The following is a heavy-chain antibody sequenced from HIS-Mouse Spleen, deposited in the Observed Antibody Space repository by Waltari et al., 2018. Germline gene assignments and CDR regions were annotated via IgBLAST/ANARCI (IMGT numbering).Heavy chain of an antibody. CDR1: GGSISSSSYY. CDR3: AREIPYSSSWYDWYFDL. Sequence: QLQLQESGPGLVKPSETLSLTCTVSGGSISSSSYYWGWIRQPPGRGLEGFGRIYYSGSTHYNPSLKSRVTISVDTSKNQFSLKLSSVTAADTAVYYCAREIPYSSSWYDWYFDLWGRGTLVTVSS. J-gene: IGHJ2*01. CDR2: IYYSGST. D-gene: IGHD6-13*01. V-gene: IGHV4-39*07.